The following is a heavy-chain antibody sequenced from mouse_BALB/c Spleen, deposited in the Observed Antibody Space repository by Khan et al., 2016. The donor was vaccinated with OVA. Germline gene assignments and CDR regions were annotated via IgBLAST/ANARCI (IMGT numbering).Heavy chain of an antibody. D-gene: IGHD1-1*01. V-gene: IGHV1S29*02. J-gene: IGHJ3*01. Sequence: VRLQQSGPELVNPGASVKISCTASGYTFTDYNMDWVKQSHGKSLEWVGYIFPNSGGSGYNQKFKARATLTVDSSSSTAYMDLRSLTSEDSAVYYCVRSGYGSFAYWGQGTLVTVSA. CDR2: IFPNSGGS. CDR3: VRSGYGSFAY. CDR1: GYTFTDYN.